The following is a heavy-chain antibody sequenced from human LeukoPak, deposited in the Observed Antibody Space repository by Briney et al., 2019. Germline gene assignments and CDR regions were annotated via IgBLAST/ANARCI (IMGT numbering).Heavy chain of an antibody. Sequence: PGGSLRLSCAASGFTFSSYAMSWVRQAPGKGLEWVSAISGSGGSTYYADSVKGRFTISRDNSKNTLYLQMNSLRAEDTAVYYCAKALKLGYCSSTSCYTPDYWGQGTLVTVSS. V-gene: IGHV3-23*01. CDR2: ISGSGGST. CDR1: GFTFSSYA. CDR3: AKALKLGYCSSTSCYTPDY. J-gene: IGHJ4*02. D-gene: IGHD2-2*02.